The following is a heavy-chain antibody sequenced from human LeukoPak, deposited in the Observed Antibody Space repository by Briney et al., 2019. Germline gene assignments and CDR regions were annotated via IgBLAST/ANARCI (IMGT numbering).Heavy chain of an antibody. V-gene: IGHV3-23*01. CDR1: GFTFNSYA. J-gene: IGHJ3*02. CDR2: ISGSGGST. Sequence: PGGSLRLSCAASGFTFNSYAMSWVRQAPGKGLEWVSAISGSGGSTYYADSVKGRFTISRDNSKNTLYLQMNSLRAEDMALYYCAKDTGVRGRSWAAFDIWGQGTMVTVSS. CDR3: AKDTGVRGRSWAAFDI. D-gene: IGHD6-13*01.